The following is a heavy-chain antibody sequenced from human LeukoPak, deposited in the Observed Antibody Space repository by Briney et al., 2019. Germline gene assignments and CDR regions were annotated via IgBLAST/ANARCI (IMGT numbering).Heavy chain of an antibody. CDR1: GGSISRSHW. Sequence: SETLSLTCAVSGGSISRSHWWSWVRQPPGKGLEWIGEIFHSGSTNYNPSLKSRVTLSVDKSKNQFSLKLSSVTAADTAVYYCARSVEMATITHWFDPWGQGTLVTVSS. CDR3: ARSVEMATITHWFDP. CDR2: IFHSGST. D-gene: IGHD5-24*01. V-gene: IGHV4-4*02. J-gene: IGHJ5*02.